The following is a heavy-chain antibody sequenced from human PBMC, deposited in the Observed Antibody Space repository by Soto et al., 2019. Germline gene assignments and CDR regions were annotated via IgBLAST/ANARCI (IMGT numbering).Heavy chain of an antibody. D-gene: IGHD6-19*01. CDR3: ARTATRIAVFDY. Sequence: QLQLQESGPGLVKPSETLSLTCTVSGGSISSSSYYWGWIRQPPGKGLEWIGSIYYSGSTYYNPSIKSRVTISVDTSKNQFSLKLSSVTAADTAVYYCARTATRIAVFDYWGQGTLVTVSS. CDR1: GGSISSSSYY. CDR2: IYYSGST. V-gene: IGHV4-39*01. J-gene: IGHJ4*02.